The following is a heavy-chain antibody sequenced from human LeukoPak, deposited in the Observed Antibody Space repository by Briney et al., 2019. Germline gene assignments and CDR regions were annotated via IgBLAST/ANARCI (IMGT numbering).Heavy chain of an antibody. V-gene: IGHV3-7*05. CDR1: GFTFSRNW. J-gene: IGHJ4*02. Sequence: AGSLRLSCAASGFTFSRNWMSWVRQAPGKGLEWVANIKQDGSEKDYVDSVKGRFTISRDNAKNSLYVQMNSLRAEDTAVYYCARVFWFGESYYFEYWGQGTLVTVPS. D-gene: IGHD3-10*01. CDR2: IKQDGSEK. CDR3: ARVFWFGESYYFEY.